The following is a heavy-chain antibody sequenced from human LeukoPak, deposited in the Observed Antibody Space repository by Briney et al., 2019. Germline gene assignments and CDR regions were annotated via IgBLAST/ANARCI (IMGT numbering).Heavy chain of an antibody. CDR2: IKQDGNEK. CDR3: ARARIPVAAGIDQ. J-gene: IGHJ4*02. D-gene: IGHD2-8*02. Sequence: GGSLRLSCAASEFTFSNYWMSWVRQAPGKGLEWVANIKQDGNEKYYVDSVRGRFTISRDNSKNTMYIQMNSLRAEDTAVYYCARARIPVAAGIDQWGQGTLVTVSS. V-gene: IGHV3-7*02. CDR1: EFTFSNYW.